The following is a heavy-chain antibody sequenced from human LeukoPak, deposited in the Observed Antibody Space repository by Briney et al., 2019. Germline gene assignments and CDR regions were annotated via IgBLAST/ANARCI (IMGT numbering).Heavy chain of an antibody. CDR3: AKDTFWGYGSGVFDY. Sequence: PGGSLRLSCAASGFTFSSYAMSWVRQAPGKGLEWVSAISGSGGSTYYADSVKGRFTIPRDNSKNTLYLQMNSLRAEDTAVYYCAKDTFWGYGSGVFDYWGQGTLVTVSS. V-gene: IGHV3-23*01. J-gene: IGHJ4*02. D-gene: IGHD3-10*01. CDR1: GFTFSSYA. CDR2: ISGSGGST.